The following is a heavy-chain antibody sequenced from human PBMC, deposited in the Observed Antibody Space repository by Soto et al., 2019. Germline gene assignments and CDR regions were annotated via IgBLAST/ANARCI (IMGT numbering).Heavy chain of an antibody. CDR3: VGGTGY. Sequence: EVQVVEFGGGLVQPGGSLRLSCAGSGFTFSSYWMYWARQAPGKGLEWVSRINSDGRSTNYADSVKGRFTISRDNAKNTVHLQMNSLRVEDTAVYYCVGGTGYWGQGTLVTVSS. J-gene: IGHJ4*02. CDR1: GFTFSSYW. CDR2: INSDGRST. V-gene: IGHV3-74*01.